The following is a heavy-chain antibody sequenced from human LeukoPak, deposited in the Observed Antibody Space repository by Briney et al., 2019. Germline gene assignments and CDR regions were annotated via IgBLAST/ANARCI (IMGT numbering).Heavy chain of an antibody. CDR3: AREAAGTDY. D-gene: IGHD6-13*01. V-gene: IGHV3-30-3*01. Sequence: GGSLRLSCAASGFAFSSYAMHWVRQAPGKGLEWVAVISYDGSSKYYADSVKGRFTISRDNSKNTLYLQMNSLRAEDTAVYYCAREAAGTDYWGQGTLVTVSS. CDR2: ISYDGSSK. J-gene: IGHJ4*02. CDR1: GFAFSSYA.